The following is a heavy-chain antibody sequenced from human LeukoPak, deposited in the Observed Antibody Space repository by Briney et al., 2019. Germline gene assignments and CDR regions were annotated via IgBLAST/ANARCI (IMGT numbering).Heavy chain of an antibody. D-gene: IGHD2-2*02. CDR2: VRSKSNTYEA. CDR1: GFSLTGSP. CDR3: TREGCGATSCYTNDY. J-gene: IGHJ4*02. Sequence: GGSLTLSCAASGFSLTGSPIHWVRQASGKGLEWVGRVRSKSNTYEASYAASVRGRFTISRDDSENLTYLQMNNLRTEDTAIYYCTREGCGATSCYTNDYWGQGTLVTVSS. V-gene: IGHV3-73*01.